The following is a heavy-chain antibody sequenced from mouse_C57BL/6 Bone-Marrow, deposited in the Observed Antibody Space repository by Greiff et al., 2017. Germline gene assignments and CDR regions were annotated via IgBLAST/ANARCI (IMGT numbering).Heavy chain of an antibody. J-gene: IGHJ3*01. Sequence: VQGVESGAELVRPGASVTLSCKASGYTFTDYEMHWVKQTPVHGLEWIGAIDPETGGTAYNQKFKGKAILTADKSSSTAYMELRSLTSEDSAVYYCTRSGAWFAYWGQGTLVTVSA. CDR2: IDPETGGT. V-gene: IGHV1-15*01. CDR1: GYTFTDYE. CDR3: TRSGAWFAY.